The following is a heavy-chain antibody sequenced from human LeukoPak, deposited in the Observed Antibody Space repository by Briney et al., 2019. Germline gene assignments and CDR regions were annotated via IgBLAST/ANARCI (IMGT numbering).Heavy chain of an antibody. D-gene: IGHD5-18*01. V-gene: IGHV3-9*01. CDR2: ISWNSGSI. J-gene: IGHJ6*02. CDR3: AKGISSYVGMDV. CDR1: GFTFDDYA. Sequence: GRSLRLSCAASGFTFDDYAMHWVRQAPGKGLEWVSGISWNSGSIGYADSVKGRFTISRDNAKNSLYLQMNSLRAEDTALYYCAKGISSYVGMDVWGQGTTVTVSS.